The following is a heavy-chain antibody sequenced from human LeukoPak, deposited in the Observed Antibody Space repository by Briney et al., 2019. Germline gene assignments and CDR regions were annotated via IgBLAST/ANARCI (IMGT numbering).Heavy chain of an antibody. Sequence: PGGSLRLSCAAYGFTVSSNYMSWVRQAPGKGLEWVSVIYSGGSTYYADSVKGRFTISRDNSKNTLYLQMNSLRAEDTAVYYCARYRHCSGGSCYPEYFQHWGQGTLVTVSS. CDR3: ARYRHCSGGSCYPEYFQH. CDR1: GFTVSSNY. V-gene: IGHV3-66*01. D-gene: IGHD2-15*01. CDR2: IYSGGST. J-gene: IGHJ1*01.